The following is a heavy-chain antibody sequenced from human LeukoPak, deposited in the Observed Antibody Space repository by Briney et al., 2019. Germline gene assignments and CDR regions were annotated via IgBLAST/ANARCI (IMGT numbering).Heavy chain of an antibody. Sequence: GGSLRLSCAASGFTFSSYGMHWVRQAPGKGLEWVAFIRHDGSNKYYADSVKGRFTISRDNSKNTLYLQMNSLRAEDTAVYYCAKGGDAIGDPPDYWGQGTLVTVSS. J-gene: IGHJ4*02. CDR2: IRHDGSNK. D-gene: IGHD2-2*02. CDR1: GFTFSSYG. V-gene: IGHV3-30*02. CDR3: AKGGDAIGDPPDY.